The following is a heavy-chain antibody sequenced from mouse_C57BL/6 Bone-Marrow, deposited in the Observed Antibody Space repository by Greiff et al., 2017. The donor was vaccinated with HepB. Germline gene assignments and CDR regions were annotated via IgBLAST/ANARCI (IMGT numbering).Heavy chain of an antibody. V-gene: IGHV1-7*01. CDR1: GYTFTSYW. Sequence: QVQLQQSGAELAKPGASVKLSCKASGYTFTSYWMHWVKQRPGQGLEWIGYINPSSGYTKYNQKFKDKATLTADKSSSTAYMQLSSLTYEDSAVYYCARGIYDGYYKKVWFAYWGQGTLVTVSA. D-gene: IGHD2-3*01. J-gene: IGHJ3*01. CDR2: INPSSGYT. CDR3: ARGIYDGYYKKVWFAY.